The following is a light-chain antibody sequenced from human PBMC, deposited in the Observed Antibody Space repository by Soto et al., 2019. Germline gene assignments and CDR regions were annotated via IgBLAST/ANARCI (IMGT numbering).Light chain of an antibody. V-gene: IGKV3-15*01. CDR1: QSISSN. Sequence: EIVMTQSPATLSLSPGERATLSCRASQSISSNLAWYQQKPGQAPRLLIYDASTRATGLPARFSGSGSGTEFTLTNSSLQSEDFAVYCCQQYNNWPKTFGHGTKVEIK. J-gene: IGKJ1*01. CDR3: QQYNNWPKT. CDR2: DAS.